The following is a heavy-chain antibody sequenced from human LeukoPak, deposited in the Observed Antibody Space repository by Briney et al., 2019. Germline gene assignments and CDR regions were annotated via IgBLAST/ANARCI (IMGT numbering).Heavy chain of an antibody. Sequence: TLSLTCTVSGGSISSYYWSWIRQPPGKGLEWIGYIYYSGSTNYNPSLKSRVTISVDTSKNQFSLKLSSVTAADTAVYYCARDPTVTMGSYWGQGTLVTVFS. CDR1: GGSISSYY. V-gene: IGHV4-59*08. J-gene: IGHJ4*02. CDR2: IYYSGST. D-gene: IGHD4-17*01. CDR3: ARDPTVTMGSY.